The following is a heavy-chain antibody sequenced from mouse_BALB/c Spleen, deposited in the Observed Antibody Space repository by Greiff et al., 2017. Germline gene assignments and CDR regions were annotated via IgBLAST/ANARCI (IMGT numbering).Heavy chain of an antibody. J-gene: IGHJ4*01. CDR2: ISSGGSYT. CDR1: GFTFSSYA. Sequence: EVNLVESGGGLVKPGGSLKLSCAASGFTFSSYAMSWVRQSPEKRLEWVAEISSGGSYTYYPDTVTGRFTISRDNAKNTLYLEMSSLRSEDTAMYYCAREGIYAMDYWGQGTSVTVSS. V-gene: IGHV5-9-4*01. CDR3: AREGIYAMDY.